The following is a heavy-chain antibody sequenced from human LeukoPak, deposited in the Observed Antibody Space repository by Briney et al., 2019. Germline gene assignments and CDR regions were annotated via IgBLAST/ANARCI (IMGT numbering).Heavy chain of an antibody. J-gene: IGHJ4*02. Sequence: PGGSLRLSCAASGFTFSSYGMHWVRQAPGKGLEWVAFIRYDGSNKYYADSVKGRFTISRDNAKNSLYLQMNSLGAEDTAVYYCAREVQLERLGFGKEGSAFDYWGQGTLVTVSS. V-gene: IGHV3-30*02. CDR3: AREVQLERLGFGKEGSAFDY. D-gene: IGHD1-1*01. CDR2: IRYDGSNK. CDR1: GFTFSSYG.